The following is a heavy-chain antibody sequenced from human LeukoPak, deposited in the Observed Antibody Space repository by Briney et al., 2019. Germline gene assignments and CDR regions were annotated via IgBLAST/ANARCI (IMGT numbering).Heavy chain of an antibody. CDR1: GFTFSSYS. V-gene: IGHV3-48*02. Sequence: PGGSLRLSCAASGFTFSSYSMIRVRQAPGKGLEWISYISSSSSTIYYADSVKGRFTISRDNAKNSLYLQMNSLRDEDTAVYYCARDNPIVGATITLDYWGQGALVTVSS. CDR3: ARDNPIVGATITLDY. CDR2: ISSSSSTI. J-gene: IGHJ4*02. D-gene: IGHD1-26*01.